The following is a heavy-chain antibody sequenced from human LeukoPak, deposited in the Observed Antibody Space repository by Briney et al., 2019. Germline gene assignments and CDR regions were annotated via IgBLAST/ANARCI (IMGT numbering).Heavy chain of an antibody. CDR1: GYTLTELS. Sequence: ASVKVSCKVSGYTLTELSMHWVRQAPGKGLEWMGGFDPEDGETIYAQKFQGRVTMTEDTSTDTAYMELSRLRSDDTAVYYCARGVEEGSGWFWFDPWGQGTLVTVSS. CDR2: FDPEDGET. D-gene: IGHD6-19*01. J-gene: IGHJ5*02. V-gene: IGHV1-24*01. CDR3: ARGVEEGSGWFWFDP.